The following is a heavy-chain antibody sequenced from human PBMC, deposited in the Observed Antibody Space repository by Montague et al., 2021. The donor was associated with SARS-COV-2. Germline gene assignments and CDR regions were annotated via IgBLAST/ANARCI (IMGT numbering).Heavy chain of an antibody. CDR3: VRAGITIFGVVTNFDY. CDR1: GGSISSGGYY. D-gene: IGHD3-3*01. J-gene: IGHJ4*02. CDR2: IYYSGST. V-gene: IGHV4-31*03. Sequence: TLSLTCTVSGGSISSGGYYWSWIRQHPGKGLEWIGYIYYSGSTYYNPSLKSRVTISVDTSKNQFSLKLSSVTAADTAVYYCVRAGITIFGVVTNFDYWGQGTLVTISS.